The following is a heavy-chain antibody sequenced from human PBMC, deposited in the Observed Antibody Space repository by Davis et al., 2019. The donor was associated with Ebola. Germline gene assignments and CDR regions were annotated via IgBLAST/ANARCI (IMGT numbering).Heavy chain of an antibody. Sequence: GSLRLSCFVSGGSISNYYWSWIRQPPGKGLEWIGYIYYSGSTNYNPSLKSRVTISVDTSKNQFSLKLSSVTAADTSVYYCATSNWFDPWGQGTLVTVSS. CDR2: IYYSGST. J-gene: IGHJ5*02. CDR3: ATSNWFDP. V-gene: IGHV4-59*08. CDR1: GGSISNYY.